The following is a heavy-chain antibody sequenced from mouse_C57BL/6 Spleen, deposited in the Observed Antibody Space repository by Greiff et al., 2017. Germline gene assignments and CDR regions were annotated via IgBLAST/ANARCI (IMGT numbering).Heavy chain of an antibody. CDR2: IDPSDSYT. Sequence: QVQLQQPGAELVRPGTSVKLSCKASGYTFTSYWMHWVKQRPGQGLEWIGVIDPSDSYTNYNQKFKGKATLTVDTSSSTAYMQLSSLTSEDSAVYYCARLDDGYPLFAYWGQGTLVTVSA. V-gene: IGHV1-59*01. CDR1: GYTFTSYW. J-gene: IGHJ3*01. D-gene: IGHD2-3*01. CDR3: ARLDDGYPLFAY.